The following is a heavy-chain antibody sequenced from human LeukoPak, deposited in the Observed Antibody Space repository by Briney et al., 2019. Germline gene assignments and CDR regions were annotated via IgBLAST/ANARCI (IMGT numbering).Heavy chain of an antibody. Sequence: SETLSLTCAVYGGSFSGYFWSWIRQPPGKGLEWIGEINHSGSTNYNPSLKSRVTISVDTSKNQFSLKLSSVTAADTAVYSYARGLTTVTTFNWFDPWGQGTLVAVSS. CDR2: INHSGST. CDR1: GGSFSGYF. D-gene: IGHD4-17*01. J-gene: IGHJ5*02. CDR3: ARGLTTVTTFNWFDP. V-gene: IGHV4-34*01.